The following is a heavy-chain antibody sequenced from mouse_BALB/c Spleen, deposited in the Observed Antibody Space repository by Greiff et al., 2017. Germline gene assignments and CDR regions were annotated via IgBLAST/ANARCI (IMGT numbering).Heavy chain of an antibody. CDR3: ASEGSSYRYDGDYFDY. Sequence: EVQLQESGPGLVKPSQSLSLTCSVTGYSITSGYYWNWIRQFPGNKLEWMGYISYDGSNNYNPSLKNRISIAPDTSKNPFFLKLNSVTTEDTATYYFASEGSSYRYDGDYFDYWGQGTTLTVSS. D-gene: IGHD2-14*01. J-gene: IGHJ2*01. CDR2: ISYDGSN. V-gene: IGHV3-6*02. CDR1: GYSITSGYY.